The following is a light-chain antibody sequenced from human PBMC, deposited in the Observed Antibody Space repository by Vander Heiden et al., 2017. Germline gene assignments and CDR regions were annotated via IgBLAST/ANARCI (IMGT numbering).Light chain of an antibody. CDR3: QQYKRYPWT. J-gene: IGKJ1*01. CDR1: QSISSW. Sequence: DIQMTQSPSTLSASVGDRVTITCRASQSISSWLAWYQQKPGKAPNLLVYKASSLESGVPSRFSGSGSGTEFTLTISSLQPDDFATYYCQQYKRYPWTFGQGTKVEIK. CDR2: KAS. V-gene: IGKV1-5*03.